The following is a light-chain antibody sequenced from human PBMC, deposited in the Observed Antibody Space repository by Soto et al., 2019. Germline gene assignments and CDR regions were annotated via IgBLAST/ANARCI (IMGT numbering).Light chain of an antibody. CDR3: QQYGGSIT. Sequence: EIVLTQSPGTLSLSPGERATLFCRASQSVSSTYLAWYQQKPGQAPRLLIYGASSRATGIPDRFSGSGSGTDFTLTISRLEPEDFAVYYCQQYGGSITFGQGTRLEI. CDR2: GAS. CDR1: QSVSSTY. J-gene: IGKJ5*01. V-gene: IGKV3-20*01.